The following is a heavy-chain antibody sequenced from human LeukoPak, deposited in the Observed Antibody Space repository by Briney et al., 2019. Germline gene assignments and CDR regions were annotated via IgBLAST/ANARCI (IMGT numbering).Heavy chain of an antibody. CDR1: GGSISSYY. J-gene: IGHJ4*02. Sequence: SETLSPTCTVSGGSISSYYWSWIRQPPGKGLEWIGEINHSGSTNYNPSLKSRVTISVDTSKNQFSLKLSSVTAADTAVYYCARGTGGSYFDYWGQGTLVTVSS. D-gene: IGHD1-26*01. V-gene: IGHV4-34*01. CDR2: INHSGST. CDR3: ARGTGGSYFDY.